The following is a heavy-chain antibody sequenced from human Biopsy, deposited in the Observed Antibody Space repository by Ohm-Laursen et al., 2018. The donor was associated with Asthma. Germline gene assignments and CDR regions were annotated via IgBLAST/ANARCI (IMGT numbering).Heavy chain of an antibody. CDR3: ARGYSGSDRSVYYYSGLEV. Sequence: SSVKVSCKASGDSFSNYAISWVRQAPGQGLEWMGGLIPVLGTPDHAQMFEGRVPITADESTSTAYMELSSLSSEDTAVYYCARGYSGSDRSVYYYSGLEVWGQGTTVTVSS. CDR2: LIPVLGTP. CDR1: GDSFSNYA. J-gene: IGHJ6*01. D-gene: IGHD5-12*01. V-gene: IGHV1-69*01.